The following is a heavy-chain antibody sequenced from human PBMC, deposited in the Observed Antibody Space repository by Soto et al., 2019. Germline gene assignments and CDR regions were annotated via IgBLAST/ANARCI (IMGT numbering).Heavy chain of an antibody. CDR1: GFTFSSYA. J-gene: IGHJ4*02. D-gene: IGHD2-2*01. V-gene: IGHV3-23*01. Sequence: EVQLLESGGGLVQPGGSLRLSCAASGFTFSSYAMSWVRQAPGKGLEWVSAISGSGGSTYYADSVKGRFTISRDNAKNSLYLQMNSLRDEDTAVYYCARAARDIVVVPATYFDYWGQGTLVTVSS. CDR3: ARAARDIVVVPATYFDY. CDR2: ISGSGGST.